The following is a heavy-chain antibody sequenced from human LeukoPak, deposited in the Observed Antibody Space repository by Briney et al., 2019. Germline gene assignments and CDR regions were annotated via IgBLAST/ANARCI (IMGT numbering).Heavy chain of an antibody. J-gene: IGHJ4*02. V-gene: IGHV3-30*18. Sequence: GGSLRLSCAASGFTFSSYGMHWVRQAPCKGLEWVAVIYYDGSNKYYADSVKGRFTISRDNSKNTLYLQMNSLRAEDTAVYYCAKDLGAVVPADMGLDYWGQGTLVTVSS. CDR1: GFTFSSYG. CDR3: AKDLGAVVPADMGLDY. CDR2: IYYDGSNK. D-gene: IGHD2-2*01.